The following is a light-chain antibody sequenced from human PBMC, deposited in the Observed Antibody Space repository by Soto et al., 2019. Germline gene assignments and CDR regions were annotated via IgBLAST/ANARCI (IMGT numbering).Light chain of an antibody. CDR1: QSVRSW. CDR3: QQYNSHLWT. V-gene: IGKV1-5*01. CDR2: DAS. Sequence: DIQMTQSPSTLSASVGDRVTITCRAIQSVRSWLAWYQQKPGRAPNLLIYDASSLESGVPSRFSGSGSGTEFTLTISSLQPDDFATYYCQQYNSHLWTFGQGTKVDIK. J-gene: IGKJ1*01.